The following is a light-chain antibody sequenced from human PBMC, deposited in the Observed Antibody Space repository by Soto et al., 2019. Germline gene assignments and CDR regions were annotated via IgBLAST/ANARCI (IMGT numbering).Light chain of an antibody. CDR1: QGISNY. CDR3: QKSNSAPVP. Sequence: DIQLTQSPSALSASVGDRVTITCRASQGISNYLAWYQQKPGKAPKLLIYAASTLESGVPSRFSGSGSGTDFTLTIASLQPEDVATYFCQKSNSAPVPFGQGTKLEI. CDR2: AAS. J-gene: IGKJ2*01. V-gene: IGKV1-27*01.